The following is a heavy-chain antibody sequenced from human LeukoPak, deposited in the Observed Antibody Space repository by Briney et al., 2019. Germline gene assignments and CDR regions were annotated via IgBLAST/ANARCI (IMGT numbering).Heavy chain of an antibody. CDR2: ISSSSSYI. V-gene: IGHV3-21*04. D-gene: IGHD2-2*01. Sequence: KAGGSLRLSCAASGFTFSSYSMNWVRQAPGKGLEWVSSISSSSSYIYYADSVKGRFTISRDNAKNSLYLQMNSLRAEDTAVYYCARGRGPAAIHFQHWGQGTLVTVSS. J-gene: IGHJ1*01. CDR1: GFTFSSYS. CDR3: ARGRGPAAIHFQH.